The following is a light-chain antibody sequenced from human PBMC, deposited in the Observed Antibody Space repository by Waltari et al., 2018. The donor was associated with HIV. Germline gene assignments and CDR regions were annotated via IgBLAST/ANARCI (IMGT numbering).Light chain of an antibody. CDR1: QTVNNY. V-gene: IGKV1-39*01. Sequence: DIQMTQSPSSLSAYIGDTVIITCRAGQTVNNYLNWYQQTPGKAPKLLIYGASTLQRGVPSRFSGSGSGTDFTLTITGLQPDGYGTYYCQQSHSGPRTFGQGTKVEMK. CDR2: GAS. J-gene: IGKJ4*01. CDR3: QQSHSGPRT.